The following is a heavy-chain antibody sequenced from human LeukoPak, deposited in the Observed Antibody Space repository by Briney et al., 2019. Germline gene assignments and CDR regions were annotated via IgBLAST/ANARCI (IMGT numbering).Heavy chain of an antibody. D-gene: IGHD6-19*01. V-gene: IGHV3-48*04. J-gene: IGHJ4*02. Sequence: GVSLRLSCAASGFTFTNYNMNWVRQAPGKGLEWISYISGGSGTIYYADSVRGRFTVSRDNAKNTLYLQMNSLRAEDTAVYYCARGGSGWYVGGSFDYWGQGTLVTVSS. CDR2: ISGGSGTI. CDR3: ARGGSGWYVGGSFDY. CDR1: GFTFTNYN.